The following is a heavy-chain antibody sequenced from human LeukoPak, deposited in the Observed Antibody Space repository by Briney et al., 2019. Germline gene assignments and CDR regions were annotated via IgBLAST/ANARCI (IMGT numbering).Heavy chain of an antibody. CDR3: ARSKNYAFDF. Sequence: WQTLSLTCVVSWDSVPGSGVGWHWIRQSPSRGLEWLGKTYYWSKWYYDYAISVKSRITIKPDTSRNQFSLQLDSVTPDDTAMYFCARSKNYAFDFWGPGVLVTVCS. CDR2: TYYWSKWYY. D-gene: IGHD1-7*01. J-gene: IGHJ4*02. CDR1: WDSVPGSGVG. V-gene: IGHV6-1*01.